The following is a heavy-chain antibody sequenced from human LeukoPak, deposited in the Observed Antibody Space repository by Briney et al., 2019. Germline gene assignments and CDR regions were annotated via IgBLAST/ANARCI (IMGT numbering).Heavy chain of an antibody. Sequence: PGGSLRLSCAASGFTFSSYAMNWVRQAPGKGLEWVSVISGIGGTTYYADSVKGRFTISRDNSKNTLYLEMNSLRAEDTAVYYCAKGRDYGGWLFFDYWGQGSLVTVSS. CDR3: AKGRDYGGWLFFDY. CDR2: ISGIGGTT. J-gene: IGHJ4*02. D-gene: IGHD4-23*01. V-gene: IGHV3-23*01. CDR1: GFTFSSYA.